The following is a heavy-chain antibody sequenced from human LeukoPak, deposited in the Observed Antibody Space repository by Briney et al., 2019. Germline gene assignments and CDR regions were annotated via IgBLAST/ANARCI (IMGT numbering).Heavy chain of an antibody. D-gene: IGHD3-10*01. CDR1: GFTFSNYA. Sequence: GGSLRLSCAASGFTFSNYAMNWVRQAPGKGLEWVSGISGSGGSTYYADSVKGRFTISRDNSKNTLYLQMNSLRAEDTAIYYCAKEFYYGSGTYYPTFDYWGQGTLVTVSP. V-gene: IGHV3-23*01. CDR2: ISGSGGST. J-gene: IGHJ4*02. CDR3: AKEFYYGSGTYYPTFDY.